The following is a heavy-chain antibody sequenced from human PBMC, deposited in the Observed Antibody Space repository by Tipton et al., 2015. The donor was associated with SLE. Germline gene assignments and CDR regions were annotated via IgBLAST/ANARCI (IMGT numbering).Heavy chain of an antibody. V-gene: IGHV4-34*01. D-gene: IGHD2-15*01. CDR3: ARDGRGYCDNSGCSEYHWFDP. Sequence: TLSLTCAVYGASFSDYYWSWIRHPPGKGLEWIGEINDVGGTNFNPSLKSRVTISLDTSRTQFSLKLSSVTAADTAVYYCARDGRGYCDNSGCSEYHWFDPWGQGTLVTVSS. CDR2: INDVGGT. CDR1: GASFSDYY. J-gene: IGHJ5*02.